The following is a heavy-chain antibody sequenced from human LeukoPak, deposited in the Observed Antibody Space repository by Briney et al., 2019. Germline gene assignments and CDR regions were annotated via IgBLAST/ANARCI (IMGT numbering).Heavy chain of an antibody. D-gene: IGHD5-18*01. V-gene: IGHV3-30*18. CDR3: AKDFGYGDP. CDR1: GFTFSSYG. Sequence: GGSLRLSCAASGFTFSSYGMHWVRQAPGKGLEWVAVISYDGSNKYYADSVKGRFTISRDNSKNTLYLQMNSLRAEDTAVYYCAKDFGYGDPWGQGTLVTVSS. J-gene: IGHJ5*02. CDR2: ISYDGSNK.